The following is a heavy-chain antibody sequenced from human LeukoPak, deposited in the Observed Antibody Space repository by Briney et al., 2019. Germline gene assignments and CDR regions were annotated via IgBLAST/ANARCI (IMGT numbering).Heavy chain of an antibody. CDR1: GYTFTGHY. CDR2: INPNSGGS. Sequence: ASVSVSCTASGYTFTGHYMHWVRQAPGQGPEWMGWINPNSGGSNYAQKFQGRVTLTWDTSISTAYMELSRLRSDDTAVYYCAREDDVDTAMIAGCLDYWGQGTLVTVSS. V-gene: IGHV1-2*02. CDR3: AREDDVDTAMIAGCLDY. D-gene: IGHD5-18*01. J-gene: IGHJ4*02.